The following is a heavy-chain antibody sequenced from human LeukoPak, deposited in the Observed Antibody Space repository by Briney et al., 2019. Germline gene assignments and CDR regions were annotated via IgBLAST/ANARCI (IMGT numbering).Heavy chain of an antibody. CDR3: ATRIIAAAQYNWFDP. Sequence: GASVKVSCKASGYTFTSYDINWVRQATGQGLEWMGWMNPNSGNTGYAQKFQGRVTMTRNTSISTAYMELSSLRSEDTAVYYCATRIIAAAQYNWFDPWGQGTLVTVSS. J-gene: IGHJ5*02. V-gene: IGHV1-8*01. CDR2: MNPNSGNT. CDR1: GYTFTSYD. D-gene: IGHD6-13*01.